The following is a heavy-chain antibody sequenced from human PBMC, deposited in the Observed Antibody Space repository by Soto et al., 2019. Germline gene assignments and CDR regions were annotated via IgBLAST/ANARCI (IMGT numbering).Heavy chain of an antibody. CDR2: ISGSGGST. J-gene: IGHJ6*02. D-gene: IGHD1-26*01. CDR1: GFTFSSYA. V-gene: IGHV3-23*01. Sequence: GGSLRLSCAASGFTFSSYAMSWVRQAPGKGLEWVSAISGSGGSTYYADSVKGRFTISRDNSKNTLYLQMNSLRAEDTAVYYCAKESLPTAPYYYGMDVWGQGTTVTVSS. CDR3: AKESLPTAPYYYGMDV.